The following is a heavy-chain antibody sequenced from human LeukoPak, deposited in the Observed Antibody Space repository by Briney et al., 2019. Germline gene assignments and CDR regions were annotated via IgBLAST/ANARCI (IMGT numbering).Heavy chain of an antibody. CDR1: GYTFTSYG. D-gene: IGHD2-2*01. CDR3: ARDLRYRSSTSCYVLSY. J-gene: IGHJ4*02. Sequence: ASVKVSCKASGYTFTSYGISWVRQAPGQGLEWMGWISAYNGNTNYAQKLQGRVTMTTDTSTSTAYMELRSLRSDDTAVYYCARDLRYRSSTSCYVLSYWGQGTLVTVSS. CDR2: ISAYNGNT. V-gene: IGHV1-18*01.